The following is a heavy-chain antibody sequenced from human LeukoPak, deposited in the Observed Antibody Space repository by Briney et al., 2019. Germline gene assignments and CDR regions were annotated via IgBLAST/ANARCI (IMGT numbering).Heavy chain of an antibody. J-gene: IGHJ4*02. CDR2: INPSGGST. D-gene: IGHD4/OR15-4a*01. V-gene: IGHV1-46*01. Sequence: ASVKVSCKASGYTFTTYYIHWVRQAPGQGLVWMGIINPSGGSTTYAQKFQGRVTMTRDTSTSTVYMELSSLRSEDTAVYYCAREAANAFDYWGQGTLVTVSS. CDR3: AREAANAFDY. CDR1: GYTFTTYY.